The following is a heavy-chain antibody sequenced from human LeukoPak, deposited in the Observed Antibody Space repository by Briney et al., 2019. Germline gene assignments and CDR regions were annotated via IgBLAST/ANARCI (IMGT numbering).Heavy chain of an antibody. D-gene: IGHD2-8*01. Sequence: SETLSLTCTVSGGSISTYYWSWFRQPAGKGLEWIGRIYYSGSTYYNPSLKSRVTISVDTSKNQFSLKLSSVTAADTAVYYCARRPYCSNGICYKRPFDYWAREPWSPSPQ. J-gene: IGHJ4*02. CDR1: GGSISTYY. V-gene: IGHV4-4*07. CDR2: IYYSGST. CDR3: ARRPYCSNGICYKRPFDY.